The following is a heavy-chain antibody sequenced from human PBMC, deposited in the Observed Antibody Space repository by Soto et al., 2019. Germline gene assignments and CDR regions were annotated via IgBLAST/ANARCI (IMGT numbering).Heavy chain of an antibody. J-gene: IGHJ4*02. CDR1: GGPFSGYF. CDR3: ARGGTAARIFSY. V-gene: IGHV4-34*01. Sequence: PSETLSLTCAVCGGPFSGYFWSWIRQAPGKGLEWIGEINHSGSTTYNPSLKSRVTISVDTSKNQFSLKLTSVTAADTAVYYCARGGTAARIFSYWGQGTLVTVSS. D-gene: IGHD6-6*01. CDR2: INHSGST.